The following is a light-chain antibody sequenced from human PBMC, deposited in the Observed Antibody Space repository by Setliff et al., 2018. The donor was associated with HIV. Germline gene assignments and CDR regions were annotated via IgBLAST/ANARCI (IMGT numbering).Light chain of an antibody. J-gene: IGKJ3*01. Sequence: EIVLTQSPATLSLSPGERATLSCRASQSDSSYLAWYQQKPGQAPRLLIYDASKRATGIPDRFSGSGSGTDFTLTISRLEAEDFAVYYCQHYGSACTFGPGTKVDIK. CDR3: QHYGSACT. CDR2: DAS. CDR1: QSDSSY. V-gene: IGKV3-11*01.